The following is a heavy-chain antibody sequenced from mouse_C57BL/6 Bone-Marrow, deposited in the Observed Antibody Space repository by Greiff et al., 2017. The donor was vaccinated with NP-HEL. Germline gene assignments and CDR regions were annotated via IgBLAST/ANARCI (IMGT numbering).Heavy chain of an antibody. CDR1: GYTFTSYG. CDR2: IYPRSGNT. D-gene: IGHD1-1*01. CDR3: ARGTTVGY. V-gene: IGHV1-81*01. J-gene: IGHJ4*01. Sequence: VKLQESGAELARPGASVKLSCKASGYTFTSYGISWVKQRTGQGLEWIGEIYPRSGNTYYNEKFKGKATLTADKSSSTAYMELRSLTSEDSAGYFCARGTTVGYWGQGTSVTVSS.